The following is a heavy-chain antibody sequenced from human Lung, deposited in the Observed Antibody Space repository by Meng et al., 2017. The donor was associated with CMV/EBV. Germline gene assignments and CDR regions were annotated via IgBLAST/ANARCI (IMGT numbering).Heavy chain of an antibody. D-gene: IGHD5-24*01. Sequence: GGSLRLXCAASGFTYSRYAMHWVRQAPGKGLEWAAVISDDGRTKYYADSLKGRITISRDNSKNTLYLQVDSLRAEDTAIYYCARGRHWMARMGECFDPWGHRTLVTVSS. J-gene: IGHJ5*02. CDR3: ARGRHWMARMGECFDP. CDR2: ISDDGRTK. CDR1: GFTYSRYA. V-gene: IGHV3-30-3*01.